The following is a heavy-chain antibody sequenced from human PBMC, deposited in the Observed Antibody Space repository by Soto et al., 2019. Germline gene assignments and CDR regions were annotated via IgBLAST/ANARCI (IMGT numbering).Heavy chain of an antibody. J-gene: IGHJ5*02. D-gene: IGHD3-3*01. CDR3: ARDVQNYDFWSGQPDVPSWFDP. Sequence: SETLSLTCTVSGGSVSSGSYYWSWIRQPPGKGLEWIGYIYYSGSTNYNPSLKSRVTISVDTSKNQFSLKLSSVTVADTAVDYCARDVQNYDFWSGQPDVPSWFDPWGQGTLVTVSS. CDR1: GGSVSSGSYY. V-gene: IGHV4-61*01. CDR2: IYYSGST.